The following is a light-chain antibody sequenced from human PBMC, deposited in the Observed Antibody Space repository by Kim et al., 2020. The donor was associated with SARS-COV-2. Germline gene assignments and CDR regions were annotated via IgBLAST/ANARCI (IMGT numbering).Light chain of an antibody. CDR2: DAS. V-gene: IGKV3-11*01. Sequence: LSPGERDTLSCRASQSVSSYLAWYQQKPGQAPRLLIYDASNRATGIPARFSGSGSGTDFTLTISSLEPEDFAVYYCQQRSNWPSYTFGQGTKLEIK. J-gene: IGKJ2*01. CDR3: QQRSNWPSYT. CDR1: QSVSSY.